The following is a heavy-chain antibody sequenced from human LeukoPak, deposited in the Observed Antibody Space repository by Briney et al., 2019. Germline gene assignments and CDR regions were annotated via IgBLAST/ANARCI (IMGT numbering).Heavy chain of an antibody. Sequence: QPGGSLRLSCAASGFTFSSYAMHWVGQAPGKGLEWVAVISYDGSNKYYADSVKGRFTISRDNSKNTLYLQMNSLRAEDTAVYYCAREDKKNFDYWGQGTLVTVSS. CDR2: ISYDGSNK. CDR1: GFTFSSYA. CDR3: AREDKKNFDY. J-gene: IGHJ4*02. V-gene: IGHV3-30*04.